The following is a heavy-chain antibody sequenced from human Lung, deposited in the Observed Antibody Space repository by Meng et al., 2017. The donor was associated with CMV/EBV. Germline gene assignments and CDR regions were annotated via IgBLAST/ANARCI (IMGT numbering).Heavy chain of an antibody. CDR2: ISYDGSNK. Sequence: GGSLRLSCAASGFTFSSYAMHWVRQAPGKGLEWVAVISYDGSNKYYADSVKGRFTISRDNSKNTLYLQMNSLRAEDTAVYYCAHLFHFWSGYYTRDDAFDIWGQGTMVXVSS. V-gene: IGHV3-30-3*01. D-gene: IGHD3-3*02. CDR1: GFTFSSYA. J-gene: IGHJ3*02. CDR3: AHLFHFWSGYYTRDDAFDI.